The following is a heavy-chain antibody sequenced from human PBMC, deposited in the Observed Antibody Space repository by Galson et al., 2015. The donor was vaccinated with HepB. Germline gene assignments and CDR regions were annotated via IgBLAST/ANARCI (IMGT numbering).Heavy chain of an antibody. CDR3: AREPIAWFGELLKGVFNY. D-gene: IGHD3-10*01. J-gene: IGHJ4*02. CDR2: IAESSETT. V-gene: IGHV3-23*01. Sequence: SLRLSCAASGFTFRNYAMIWVHQAPGKGLDWVSSIAESSETTSYSDSVKGRFTISRDNSKNTLYLQMNSLRTEDTAVYYCAREPIAWFGELLKGVFNYWGQGTLVTVSS. CDR1: GFTFRNYA.